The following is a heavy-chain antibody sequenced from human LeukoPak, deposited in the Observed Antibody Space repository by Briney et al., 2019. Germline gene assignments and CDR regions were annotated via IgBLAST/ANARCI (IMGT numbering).Heavy chain of an antibody. D-gene: IGHD3-22*01. V-gene: IGHV5-51*01. CDR3: ARRVTYYYDSSGYYYYCYMDV. CDR1: GYSFTSYW. CDR2: IYPGDSDT. J-gene: IGHJ6*03. Sequence: GESLKISCKGSGYSFTSYWIGWVRQMPGKGLEWMGIIYPGDSDTRYSPSFQGQVTISADKSISTAYLQWSSLKASDTAMYYCARRVTYYYDSSGYYYYCYMDVWGKGTTVTVSS.